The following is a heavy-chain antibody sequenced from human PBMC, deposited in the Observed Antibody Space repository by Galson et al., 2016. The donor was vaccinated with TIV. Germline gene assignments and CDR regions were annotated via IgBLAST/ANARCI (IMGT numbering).Heavy chain of an antibody. Sequence: SLRLSCAVSGFTFSDYYMTWIRQAPGKGLEWISSISSSSNTSPNYADSVKGRFTISRDSTNNSLYLQMDSLRADDTAVYYCYGSGSYYPLAYWGQGTLVIVSS. CDR1: GFTFSDYY. J-gene: IGHJ4*02. V-gene: IGHV3-11*04. CDR3: YGSGSYYPLAY. D-gene: IGHD3-10*01. CDR2: ISSSSNTSP.